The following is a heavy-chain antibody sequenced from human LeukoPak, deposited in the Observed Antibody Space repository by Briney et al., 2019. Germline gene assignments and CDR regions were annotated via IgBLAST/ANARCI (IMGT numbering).Heavy chain of an antibody. D-gene: IGHD6-13*01. CDR3: ARGFDEGSSWSYYFDY. CDR1: GGSISSGGYY. J-gene: IGHJ4*02. V-gene: IGHV4-31*03. Sequence: PSETLSLTCTVSGGSISSGGYYWSWIRQHPGKGLEWIGYIYYSGSTYYNPSLKSRVTISVDTSKNQFSLKLSSVTAADTAVYYCARGFDEGSSWSYYFDYWGQGTLVTVSS. CDR2: IYYSGST.